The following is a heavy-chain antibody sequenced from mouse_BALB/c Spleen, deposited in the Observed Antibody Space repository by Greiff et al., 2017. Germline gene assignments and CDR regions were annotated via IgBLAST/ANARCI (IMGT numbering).Heavy chain of an antibody. CDR2: IWSGGST. CDR1: GFSLTSYG. V-gene: IGHV2-2*02. CDR3: ARKGGGFDV. Sequence: VQLVESGPGLVQPSQSLSITCTVSGFSLTSYGVHWVRQSPGKGLEWLGVIWSGGSTDYNAAFISRLSISKDNSKSQVFFKMNSLQAKDTAIYYWARKGGGFDVWGAGTTVTVSS. J-gene: IGHJ1*01.